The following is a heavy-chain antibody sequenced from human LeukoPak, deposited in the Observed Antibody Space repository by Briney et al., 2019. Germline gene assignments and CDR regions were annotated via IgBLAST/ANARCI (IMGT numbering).Heavy chain of an antibody. CDR3: ARGSSSWYIDAFDI. D-gene: IGHD6-13*01. J-gene: IGHJ3*02. V-gene: IGHV4-59*10. CDR2: IYTTGST. Sequence: PSETLSLTCAVYGGSFSGYYWSWIRQPAGKGLEWIGHIYTTGSTNYNPSLKSRVTISVDTSKNQFSLKLSSVTAADTAVYYCARGSSSWYIDAFDIWGQGTMVTVSS. CDR1: GGSFSGYY.